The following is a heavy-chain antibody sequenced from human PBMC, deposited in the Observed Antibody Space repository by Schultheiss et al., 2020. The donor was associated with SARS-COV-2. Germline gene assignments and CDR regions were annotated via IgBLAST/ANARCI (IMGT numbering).Heavy chain of an antibody. CDR2: INHSGST. J-gene: IGHJ6*02. CDR3: ATAAIGTGGWSVPYYFYGMDV. D-gene: IGHD6-19*01. CDR1: GGSFSGYY. Sequence: SETLSLTCAVYGGSFSGYYWWWIRQPPGRGVGWLGEINHSGSTNYNPSLKSRVTIAVDTSKNQFFLKRSAVTTADTAVYYCATAAIGTGGWSVPYYFYGMDVWGQGTTVTVSS. V-gene: IGHV4-34*01.